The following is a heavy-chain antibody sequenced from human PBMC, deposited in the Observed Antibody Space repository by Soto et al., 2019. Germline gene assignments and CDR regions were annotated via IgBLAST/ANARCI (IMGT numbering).Heavy chain of an antibody. Sequence: QLQLQESGSGLVKPSQTLSLTCAVSGGSISSGGYSWSWIRQPPGKGLEWIGYIYHSRSTYYNPSLRIRVTISVDRTKNQFSLKLSSVTAADTAVYYCARAYGDSPCFAYSGQGTLVTVSS. CDR1: GGSISSGGYS. D-gene: IGHD4-17*01. CDR2: IYHSRST. J-gene: IGHJ4*02. V-gene: IGHV4-30-2*01. CDR3: ARAYGDSPCFAY.